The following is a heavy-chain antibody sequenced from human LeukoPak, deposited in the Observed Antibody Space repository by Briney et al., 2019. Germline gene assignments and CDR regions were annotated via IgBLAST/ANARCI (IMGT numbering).Heavy chain of an antibody. J-gene: IGHJ3*02. Sequence: SETLSLTCTVSGGSISSYYWSWIRQPPGKGLEWIGYIYYSGSTNYNPSLKSRVTISVDTSKNQFSLKLSSVTAADTAVYYCARPYYYDSSGYSADDAFDIWGQGTMVTVSS. CDR3: ARPYYYDSSGYSADDAFDI. V-gene: IGHV4-59*12. D-gene: IGHD3-22*01. CDR1: GGSISSYY. CDR2: IYYSGST.